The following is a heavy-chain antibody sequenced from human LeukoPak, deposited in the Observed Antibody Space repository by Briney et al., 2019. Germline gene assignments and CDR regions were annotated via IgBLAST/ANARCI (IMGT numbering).Heavy chain of an antibody. J-gene: IGHJ4*02. D-gene: IGHD6-6*01. V-gene: IGHV4-38-2*02. CDR3: ARAEPSSSSDDY. Sequence: ASETLSLTCIVSGYSINSAFYWGWIRVPPGKGLEWIGSVFHRGTTYYNSSLKSRVNISIDTSKNQFSLKLSSVTAADTAVYYCARAEPSSSSDDYWGQGTLVTVSS. CDR1: GYSINSAFY. CDR2: VFHRGTT.